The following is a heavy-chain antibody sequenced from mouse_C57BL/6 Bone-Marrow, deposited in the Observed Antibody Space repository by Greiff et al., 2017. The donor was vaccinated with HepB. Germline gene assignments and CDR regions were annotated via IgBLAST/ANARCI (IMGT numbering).Heavy chain of an antibody. V-gene: IGHV1-55*01. J-gene: IGHJ2*01. CDR2: IYPGSGST. CDR3: ARDDGYFLYYFDY. Sequence: VQLQQPGAELVKPGASVKMSCKASGYTFTSYWITWVKQRPGQGLVWIGDIYPGSGSTNYNEKFKSKATLTVDTSSSTAYMQLSSLTSEDSAVYYCARDDGYFLYYFDYWGQGTTLTVSS. CDR1: GYTFTSYW. D-gene: IGHD2-3*01.